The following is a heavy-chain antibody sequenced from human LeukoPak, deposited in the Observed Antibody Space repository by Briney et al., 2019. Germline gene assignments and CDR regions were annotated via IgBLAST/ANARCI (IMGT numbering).Heavy chain of an antibody. J-gene: IGHJ4*02. CDR1: GFTFSRYG. CDR3: ASDYGGNSASFFDY. Sequence: GGSLRLSCAASGFTFSRYGMHWVRQAPGKGLEWVAVTWYDGSNKYYADSVKGRFTISRDNSKNTLYLQMNSLRAEDTAVYYCASDYGGNSASFFDYWGQGTLVTVSS. V-gene: IGHV3-33*01. D-gene: IGHD4-23*01. CDR2: TWYDGSNK.